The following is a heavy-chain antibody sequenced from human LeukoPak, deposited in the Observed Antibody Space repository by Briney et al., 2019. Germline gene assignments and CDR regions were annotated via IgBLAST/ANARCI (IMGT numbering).Heavy chain of an antibody. V-gene: IGHV3-7*01. CDR1: GFTFTDYF. CDR2: IKHNGGEK. CDR3: ARDRGWRTSGYYLYHFDY. J-gene: IGHJ4*02. Sequence: GGSLRLSCVASGFTFTDYFMSWVRQAPGKGLDWVASIKHNGGEKYYVVSVKGRFTISRDNAKNSLYLEMSSLRVEDTAVYYCARDRGWRTSGYYLYHFDYWGQGTLVTFAS. D-gene: IGHD3-22*01.